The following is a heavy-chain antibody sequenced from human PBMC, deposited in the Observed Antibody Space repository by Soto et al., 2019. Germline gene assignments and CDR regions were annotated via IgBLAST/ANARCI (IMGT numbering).Heavy chain of an antibody. Sequence: EVQLLESGGGLVQPGGSLRLSCAASGFTFSSYAMSWVRQAPGKGLEWVSAISGSGGSTYYADSVKGRFTXSRDXSKXXXXXXXXXXXAEDTAVYYCAKEIAAAGTWGWFDPWGQGTLVTVSS. CDR2: ISGSGGST. CDR1: GFTFSSYA. CDR3: AKEIAAAGTWGWFDP. J-gene: IGHJ5*02. D-gene: IGHD6-13*01. V-gene: IGHV3-23*01.